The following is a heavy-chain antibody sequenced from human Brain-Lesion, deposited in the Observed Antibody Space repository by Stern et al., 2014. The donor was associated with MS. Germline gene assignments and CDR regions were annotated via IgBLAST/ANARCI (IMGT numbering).Heavy chain of an antibody. J-gene: IGHJ4*02. CDR2: IHYTGST. CDR1: GGPISSSSYY. V-gene: IGHV4-39*01. Sequence: QLQLQESGPGLVKPSETLSLTCTVSGGPISSSSYYWGWIRQPPGKGLEGIGTIHYTGSTNYNPSLKSRVTFSVDLFRHQFSLKLASVTAADTAVYYCASWVGARRRRFDYWGQGTLVTVSS. CDR3: ASWVGARRRRFDY. D-gene: IGHD1-26*01.